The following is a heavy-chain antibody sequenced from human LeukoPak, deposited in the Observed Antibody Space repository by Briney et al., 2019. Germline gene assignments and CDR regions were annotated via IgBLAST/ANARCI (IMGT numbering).Heavy chain of an antibody. Sequence: PSETLSLTCTDSGGSISSSSYYWGWIRQPPGKGLEWIGSIYYSGSTYYNPSLKSRVTISLDTSKNQFSLKLSSVTAADTAVYYCARDVVATIHDWFDPWGQGTLVTVSS. V-gene: IGHV4-39*07. CDR1: GGSISSSSYY. CDR2: IYYSGST. D-gene: IGHD5-12*01. CDR3: ARDVVATIHDWFDP. J-gene: IGHJ5*02.